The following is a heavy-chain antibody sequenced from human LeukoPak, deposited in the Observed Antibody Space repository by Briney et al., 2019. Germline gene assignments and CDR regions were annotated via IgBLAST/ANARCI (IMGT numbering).Heavy chain of an antibody. J-gene: IGHJ4*02. CDR3: AKGSPADYYDDAGMSFDY. CDR2: IWYDGSNK. Sequence: GGSLRLSCAASGFTFSGYGMHWVRQAPGKGLEWVTVIWYDGSNKYYVDSVKGRFTISRDNSKNTLYLQMNSLRAEDTAVYYCAKGSPADYYDDAGMSFDYWGQGTLVTASS. CDR1: GFTFSGYG. D-gene: IGHD3-22*01. V-gene: IGHV3-33*06.